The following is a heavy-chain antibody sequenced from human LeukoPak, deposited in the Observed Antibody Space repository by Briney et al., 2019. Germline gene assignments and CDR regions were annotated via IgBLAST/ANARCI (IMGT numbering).Heavy chain of an antibody. V-gene: IGHV4-30-4*01. Sequence: SETLSLTCTVSGGSISSGDYYWSWIRQPPGMGLEWIGYIYYSGSTYYNPSLKSRVTISVDTSKNQFSLKLSSVTAADTAVYYCARDQPGDGGVDYWGQGTLVTVSS. CDR3: ARDQPGDGGVDY. CDR1: GGSISSGDYY. J-gene: IGHJ4*02. CDR2: IYYSGST. D-gene: IGHD4-23*01.